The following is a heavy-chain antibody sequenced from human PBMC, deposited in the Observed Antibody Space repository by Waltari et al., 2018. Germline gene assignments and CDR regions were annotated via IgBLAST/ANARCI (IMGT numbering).Heavy chain of an antibody. V-gene: IGHV3-7*01. Sequence: EVQLVESGGGLVQPGGSLRLSCAASGFTFSSYWMSWVRQAPGKGLEWVANIKQDGSEKYYVDSVKGRFTISRDNAKNSLYLQMNSLRAEDTAVYYCARVRHYDFWSGYNWYFDLWGRGTLVTVSS. D-gene: IGHD3-3*01. CDR3: ARVRHYDFWSGYNWYFDL. CDR1: GFTFSSYW. J-gene: IGHJ2*01. CDR2: IKQDGSEK.